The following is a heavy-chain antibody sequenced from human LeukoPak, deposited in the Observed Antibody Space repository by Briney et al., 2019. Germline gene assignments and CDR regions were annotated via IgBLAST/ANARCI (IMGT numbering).Heavy chain of an antibody. Sequence: SETLSLTCAVYGGSFSGYCWSWIRQPPGKGLEWIGEINHSGSTNYNPSLKSRVTISVDTSKNQFSLKLSSVTAADTAVYYCARGGVYYYGSGSHNWFDPWGQGTLVTVSS. J-gene: IGHJ5*02. V-gene: IGHV4-34*01. CDR2: INHSGST. CDR1: GGSFSGYC. D-gene: IGHD3-10*01. CDR3: ARGGVYYYGSGSHNWFDP.